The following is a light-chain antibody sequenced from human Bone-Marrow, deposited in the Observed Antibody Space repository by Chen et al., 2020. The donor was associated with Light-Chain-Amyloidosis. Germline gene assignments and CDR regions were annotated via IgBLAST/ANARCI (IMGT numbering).Light chain of an antibody. CDR1: QTISSNY. Sequence: EIVLTQSPGTLSLSPGEGANLSCRASQTISSNYLTWYQQTFGQAPRLLIYGSSSRATGIPDSFTGSGSGTDFTLTINRLEPEDFAMYYCQQYGTSPLTFGGGTKVEIK. V-gene: IGKV3-20*01. J-gene: IGKJ4*01. CDR2: GSS. CDR3: QQYGTSPLT.